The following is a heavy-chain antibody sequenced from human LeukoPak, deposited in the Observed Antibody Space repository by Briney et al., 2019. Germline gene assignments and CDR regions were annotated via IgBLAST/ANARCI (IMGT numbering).Heavy chain of an antibody. J-gene: IGHJ4*02. Sequence: GGSLRLSCAASGFTFSSYGMHWVRQAPGKGLEWVAFIRYDGSNKYYADSVKGRFTISRDNSKNTLYLQMNSLRAEDTAVYYCAKARSSRVAPDYWGQGTLVTVSS. CDR3: AKARSSRVAPDY. CDR1: GFTFSSYG. V-gene: IGHV3-30*02. CDR2: IRYDGSNK. D-gene: IGHD3-3*01.